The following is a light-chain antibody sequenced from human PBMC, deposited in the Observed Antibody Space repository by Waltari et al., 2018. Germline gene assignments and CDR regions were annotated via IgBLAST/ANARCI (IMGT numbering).Light chain of an antibody. CDR1: HSVGSSR. CDR2: RAS. V-gene: IGKV3-20*01. Sequence: CKASHSVGSSRFAWYHEKPGQAPILVSYRASRRATGVPDTFSGSGSGTDFSLTISRLEPEDFAVFYCQQHGTLPATFGQGTKVEIK. CDR3: QQHGTLPAT. J-gene: IGKJ1*01.